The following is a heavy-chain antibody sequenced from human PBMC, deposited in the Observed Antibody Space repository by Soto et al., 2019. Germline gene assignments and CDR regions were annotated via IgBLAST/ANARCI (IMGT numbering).Heavy chain of an antibody. CDR1: GGSITSDY. Sequence: SETLSLTCTVSGGSITSDYWTWIRQPPGKGLEWIGYSHQSGTTNYNPSLKSRVTIPVDTSKNQFSLKLTSVTAADTAVYYCARRYCSGGCCYSDYWGQGTLVTVSS. CDR2: SHQSGTT. J-gene: IGHJ4*02. CDR3: ARRYCSGGCCYSDY. D-gene: IGHD2-15*01. V-gene: IGHV4-59*01.